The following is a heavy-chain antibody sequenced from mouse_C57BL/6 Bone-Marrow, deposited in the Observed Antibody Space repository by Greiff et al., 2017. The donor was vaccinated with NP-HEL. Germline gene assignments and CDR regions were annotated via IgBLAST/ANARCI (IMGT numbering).Heavy chain of an antibody. J-gene: IGHJ3*01. CDR3: AREGRTWFAY. CDR2: IDPSDSYT. V-gene: IGHV1-50*01. CDR1: GYTFTSYW. Sequence: QVHVKQPGAELVKPGASVKLSCKASGYTFTSYWMQWVKQRPGQGLEWIGEIDPSDSYTNYNQKFKGKATLTVDTSSSTAYMQLSSLTSEDSAVYYCAREGRTWFAYWGQGTLVTVSA.